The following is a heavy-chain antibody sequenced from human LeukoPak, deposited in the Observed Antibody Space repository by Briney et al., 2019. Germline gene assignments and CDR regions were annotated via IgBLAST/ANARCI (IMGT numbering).Heavy chain of an antibody. Sequence: ASVKVSCKASGYTFTTYTIHWVRQAPGQGLEWMGWINAGNGNTKYSQKFQDRVTISGDTSASTAYMELSSLRSEDAAVYYCARLSDTGMVSDYWGQGTLVTVSS. CDR3: ARLSDTGMVSDY. J-gene: IGHJ4*02. CDR2: INAGNGNT. D-gene: IGHD5-18*01. V-gene: IGHV1-3*01. CDR1: GYTFTTYT.